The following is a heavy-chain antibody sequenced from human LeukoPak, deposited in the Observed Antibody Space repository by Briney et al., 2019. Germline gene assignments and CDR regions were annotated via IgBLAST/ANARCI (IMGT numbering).Heavy chain of an antibody. CDR2: MNPNSGNT. Sequence: ASVKVSCKASGGTFNIYAISWVRQAPGQGLEWMGWMNPNSGNTGYEQKFQGRVTMTMNTPISTAYMEVNSLRSEDTAVYYCARGKGYYDSSGNYIYYFDYWGQGTPVTVSS. J-gene: IGHJ4*02. V-gene: IGHV1-8*02. CDR1: GGTFNIYA. D-gene: IGHD3-22*01. CDR3: ARGKGYYDSSGNYIYYFDY.